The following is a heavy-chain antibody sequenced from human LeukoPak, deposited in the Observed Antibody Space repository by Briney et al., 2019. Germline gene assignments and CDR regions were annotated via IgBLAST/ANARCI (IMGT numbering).Heavy chain of an antibody. CDR3: AKLAAAAAPFDY. CDR1: GFTFSSYG. V-gene: IGHV3-30*02. CDR2: IRYDGSNK. J-gene: IGHJ4*02. Sequence: PGGSLRLSCAASGFTFSSYGMHWVRQAPGKGLEWVAFIRYDGSNKYYADSVKGRFTISRDNSKNTLYLQMNSLRAEDTAVYYCAKLAAAAAPFDYWGQGTLVTVSS. D-gene: IGHD6-13*01.